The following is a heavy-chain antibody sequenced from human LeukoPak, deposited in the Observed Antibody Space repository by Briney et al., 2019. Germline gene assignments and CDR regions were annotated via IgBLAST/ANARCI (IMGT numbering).Heavy chain of an antibody. J-gene: IGHJ4*02. V-gene: IGHV3-7*03. CDR2: INLDGSGL. Sequence: GGSLRLSCAASGFTFTSYWMTWVRQPPGKGLEWVANINLDGSGLYYVDSVRGRFTMSRDNTKNSVYLQMNSLRAEDTAIYYCARALGRYDGWGQGTLVTVSS. D-gene: IGHD3-22*01. CDR1: GFTFTSYW. CDR3: ARALGRYDG.